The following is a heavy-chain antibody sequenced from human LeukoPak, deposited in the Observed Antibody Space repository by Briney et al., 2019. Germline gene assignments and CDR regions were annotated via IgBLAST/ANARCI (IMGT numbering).Heavy chain of an antibody. D-gene: IGHD3-10*01. V-gene: IGHV4-59*01. CDR2: IYYSGST. J-gene: IGHJ3*02. CDR3: ARDLSGADAFDI. Sequence: SETLSLTCTVSGGSISSYYWSWIRQPPGKGLEWIGYIYYSGSTNYNSSLKSRVTISVDTSKNQFSLKLSSVTAADTAVYYCARDLSGADAFDIWGQGTMVTVSS. CDR1: GGSISSYY.